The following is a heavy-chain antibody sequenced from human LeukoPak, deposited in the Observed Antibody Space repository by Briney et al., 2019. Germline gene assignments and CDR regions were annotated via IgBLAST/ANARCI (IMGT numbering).Heavy chain of an antibody. V-gene: IGHV4-59*08. CDR2: IYYSRST. CDR3: ARLDTGYSYGKFDY. Sequence: SETLSLTCTVSGGSISSYYWSWIRQPPGKGLEWIGYIYYSRSTNYNPSLKSRVTISVDKSKNQFSLKLSSLTAADTAVYYCARLDTGYSYGKFDYWGQGTLVTVSS. D-gene: IGHD5-18*01. J-gene: IGHJ4*02. CDR1: GGSISSYY.